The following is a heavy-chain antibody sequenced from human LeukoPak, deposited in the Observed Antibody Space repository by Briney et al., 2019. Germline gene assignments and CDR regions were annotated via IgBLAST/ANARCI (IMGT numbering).Heavy chain of an antibody. V-gene: IGHV2-5*01. CDR2: ISWNDDK. CDR3: AVRGYSSSSGSNWFDP. D-gene: IGHD6-6*01. J-gene: IGHJ5*02. CDR1: GFSLSTRRVG. Sequence: KESGPTLVNPTQTVTLTCTFSGFSLSTRRVGVGWIRQPPGKALEWLALISWNDDKRYSPFLKSRVTFTKDPSKIQVVLTMTNMDPVDTATYYCAVRGYSSSSGSNWFDPWGQGTLVTVSS.